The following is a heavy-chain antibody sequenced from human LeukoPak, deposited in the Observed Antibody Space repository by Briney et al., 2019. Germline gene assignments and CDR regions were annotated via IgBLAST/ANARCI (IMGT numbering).Heavy chain of an antibody. CDR2: IYSGGST. J-gene: IGHJ4*02. CDR3: AKQRDYYDSSGYYRGYYFDY. CDR1: GFTVSSNY. V-gene: IGHV3-53*01. Sequence: PGGSLRLSCAASGFTVSSNYMSWVRQAPGKGLEWVSVIYSGGSTYYADSVKGRFTVSRDNPKNTLYLQMNSLRAEDTAVYYCAKQRDYYDSSGYYRGYYFDYWGQGTLVTVSS. D-gene: IGHD3-22*01.